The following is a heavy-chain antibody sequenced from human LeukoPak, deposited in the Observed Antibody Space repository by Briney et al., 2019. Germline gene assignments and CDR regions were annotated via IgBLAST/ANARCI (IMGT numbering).Heavy chain of an antibody. CDR3: ARSTTPNENEYFEH. J-gene: IGHJ1*01. Sequence: ASVKVSCKVSGYTLTELSMHWVRQAPGKGLEWMGGFDPEDGETIYAQKFQGRVTMTEDTSTDTAYMELSRLRSDDTAVYYCARSTTPNENEYFEHWGQGTLVTVSS. D-gene: IGHD2/OR15-2a*01. V-gene: IGHV1-24*01. CDR1: GYTLTELS. CDR2: FDPEDGET.